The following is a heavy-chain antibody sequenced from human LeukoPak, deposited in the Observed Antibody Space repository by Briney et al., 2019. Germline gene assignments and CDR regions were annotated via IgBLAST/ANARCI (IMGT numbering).Heavy chain of an antibody. CDR2: IIPILGIA. CDR1: GYTFTSYA. Sequence: ASVKVSCKASGYTFTSYAMNWVRQAPGQGLEWMGRIIPILGIANYAQKFQGRVTITADKSTSTAYMELSSLRSEDTAVYYCARAAAVAGSYLDYWGQGTLVTVSS. V-gene: IGHV1-69*04. D-gene: IGHD6-19*01. CDR3: ARAAAVAGSYLDY. J-gene: IGHJ4*02.